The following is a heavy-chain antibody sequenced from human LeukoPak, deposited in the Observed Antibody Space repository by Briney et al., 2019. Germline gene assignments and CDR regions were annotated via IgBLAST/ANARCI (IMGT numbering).Heavy chain of an antibody. CDR2: IKQDGSEK. Sequence: GGSLRLSCAASGFTFSSYSMNWVRQAPGKGLEWVGYIKQDGSEKFYVESVKGRFTISRDNAKTSLYLQMNSLRAEDTAVYYCARALSVSYWGQGTLVTVSS. V-gene: IGHV3-7*01. D-gene: IGHD5/OR15-5a*01. CDR3: ARALSVSY. CDR1: GFTFSSYS. J-gene: IGHJ4*02.